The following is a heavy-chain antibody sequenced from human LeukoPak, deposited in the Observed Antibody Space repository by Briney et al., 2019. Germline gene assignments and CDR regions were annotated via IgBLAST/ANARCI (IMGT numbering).Heavy chain of an antibody. CDR2: INSDGSST. D-gene: IGHD1-26*01. CDR3: ARSGSYSRNDAFDI. V-gene: IGHV3-74*01. Sequence: GGSLRLSCAASGFTFSSYWMHWVRQAPGKGLVWVSRINSDGSSTSYADSVKGRFTISRDNAKNTLYLQMNSLRAEDTAVYYCARSGSYSRNDAFDIWGQGTMVTVSS. CDR1: GFTFSSYW. J-gene: IGHJ3*02.